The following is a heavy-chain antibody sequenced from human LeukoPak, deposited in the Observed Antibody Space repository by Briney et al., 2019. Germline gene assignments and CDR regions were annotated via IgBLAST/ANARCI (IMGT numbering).Heavy chain of an antibody. CDR1: GYTFTSYG. J-gene: IGHJ4*02. CDR3: ARYPVSYTSSWHYYFDY. D-gene: IGHD6-13*01. CDR2: ISANNGNT. Sequence: ASVKVSCKAPGYTFTSYGISWVRQAPGQGLEWMGWISANNGNTNYAQKLQGRVTMTTDTSTSTAYMELRSLKSDDTAVYYCARYPVSYTSSWHYYFDYWGQGTLVTVSS. V-gene: IGHV1-18*01.